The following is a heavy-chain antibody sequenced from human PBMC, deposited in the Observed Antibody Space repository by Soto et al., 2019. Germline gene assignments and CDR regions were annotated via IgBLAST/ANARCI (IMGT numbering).Heavy chain of an antibody. CDR2: IISNDDK. V-gene: IGHV2-26*01. CDR3: TRALFYSDSDGYYFEFDY. D-gene: IGHD3-22*01. Sequence: GPTLVNPTETLTLTCSVSGFSLTDTRMGVSWIRQAPGKALEWLAHIISNDDKSYSTSLKSRLTISKDTSKSQVVLRMTNMDPVDTGRYYCTRALFYSDSDGYYFEFDYWGPGTLVTVS. CDR1: GFSLTDTRMG. J-gene: IGHJ4*02.